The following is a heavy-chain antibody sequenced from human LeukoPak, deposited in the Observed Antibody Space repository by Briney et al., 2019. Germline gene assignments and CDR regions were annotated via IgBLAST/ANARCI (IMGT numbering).Heavy chain of an antibody. V-gene: IGHV1-69*04. Sequence: ASVKVSCKASGGTFSSYAISWVRQAPGQGLEWMGRIIPILGIANYAQKFQGRVTITADKSTSTAYMELSSLRSEDTAVYYCARVSSPATGYDAFDIWGQGTMVTVSS. D-gene: IGHD6-25*01. CDR3: ARVSSPATGYDAFDI. J-gene: IGHJ3*02. CDR2: IIPILGIA. CDR1: GGTFSSYA.